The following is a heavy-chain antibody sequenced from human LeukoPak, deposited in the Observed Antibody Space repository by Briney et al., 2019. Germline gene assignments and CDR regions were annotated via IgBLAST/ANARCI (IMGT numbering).Heavy chain of an antibody. CDR3: ARGADYYGSGSRDYGMDV. CDR2: IITYTNHT. D-gene: IGHD3-10*01. Sequence: ASAVITWNSSGLTFTRYAICWVLQPPGHWHEKLGCIITYTNHTHHAQKLQRRVTMTTDTSTSTAYMELRSLRSDDTAVYYCARGADYYGSGSRDYGMDVWGKGTTVTVSS. J-gene: IGHJ6*04. V-gene: IGHV1-18*04. CDR1: GLTFTRYA.